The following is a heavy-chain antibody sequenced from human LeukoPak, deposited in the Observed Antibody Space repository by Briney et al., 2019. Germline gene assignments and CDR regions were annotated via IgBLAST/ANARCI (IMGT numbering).Heavy chain of an antibody. D-gene: IGHD3-3*01. Sequence: PSETLSLTSTVSGGSTSSYYWNWIRQSAGKGLEWIGYIHYSGTTNYNPSLKSRVTISLDTPKSRFSLTLTSVTAADTAVYYCAIDSRTIFGMNISVYWGHGTLVTVSS. CDR1: GGSTSSYY. J-gene: IGHJ4*01. CDR3: AIDSRTIFGMNISVY. V-gene: IGHV4-59*01. CDR2: IHYSGTT.